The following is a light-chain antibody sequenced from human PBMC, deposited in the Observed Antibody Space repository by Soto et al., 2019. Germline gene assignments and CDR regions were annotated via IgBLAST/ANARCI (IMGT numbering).Light chain of an antibody. CDR1: QGISSY. J-gene: IGKJ3*01. CDR2: AAS. Sequence: AIRMTQSPSSLSASTGDRVTITCRASQGISSYLAWYQQKPGKAPKLLIYAASTLQSGVPSRFSGSGSGTDFTLTISCLQSEDFVTYYCQQYYSYPSTFGPGTKVDIK. V-gene: IGKV1-8*01. CDR3: QQYYSYPST.